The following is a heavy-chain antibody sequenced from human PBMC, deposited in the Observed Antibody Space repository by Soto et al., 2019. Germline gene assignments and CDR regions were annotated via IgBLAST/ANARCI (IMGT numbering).Heavy chain of an antibody. CDR3: AKDPRYCTGDSCYSD. V-gene: IGHV3-23*01. D-gene: IGHD2-15*01. J-gene: IGHJ4*02. CDR2: ISGSGSST. Sequence: GGSLRLSCAASGFTFGSSAMSWVRQAPGKGLEWVSAISGSGSSTYYADSVLGRFTISRDNSEDTLYLQMNSLRAEDTAVYYCAKDPRYCTGDSCYSDWGQGTLVTVSS. CDR1: GFTFGSSA.